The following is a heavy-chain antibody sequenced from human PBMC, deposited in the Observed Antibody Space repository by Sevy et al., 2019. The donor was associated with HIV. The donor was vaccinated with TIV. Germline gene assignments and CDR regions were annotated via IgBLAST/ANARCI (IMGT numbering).Heavy chain of an antibody. CDR1: GGTFSSYA. J-gene: IGHJ4*02. CDR3: ARERKRYSGYDSGASFDY. CDR2: IIPIFGTA. Sequence: ASVKVSCKASGGTFSSYAISWVRQAPGQGLEWMGGIIPIFGTANYAQKFQGRVTITADKSTSTAYMGLSSLRSEDTAVYYCARERKRYSGYDSGASFDYWGQGTLVTVSS. V-gene: IGHV1-69*06. D-gene: IGHD5-12*01.